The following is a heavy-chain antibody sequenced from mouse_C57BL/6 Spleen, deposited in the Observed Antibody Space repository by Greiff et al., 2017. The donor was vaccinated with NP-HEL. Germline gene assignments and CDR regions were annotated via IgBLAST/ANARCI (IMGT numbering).Heavy chain of an antibody. CDR1: GYTFTSYW. CDR2: IDPNSGGT. V-gene: IGHV1-72*01. CDR3: ARESHGSSFPWFAY. J-gene: IGHJ3*01. D-gene: IGHD1-1*01. Sequence: QVQLQQPGAELVKPGASVKLSCKASGYTFTSYWMHWVKQRPGRGLEWIGRIDPNSGGTKYNEKFKRKATLTVDKPSSTAYMQLSSLTSEDSAVYYVARESHGSSFPWFAYWGQGTLVTVSA.